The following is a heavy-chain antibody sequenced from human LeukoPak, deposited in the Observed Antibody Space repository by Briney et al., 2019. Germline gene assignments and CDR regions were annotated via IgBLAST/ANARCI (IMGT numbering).Heavy chain of an antibody. D-gene: IGHD6-6*01. CDR3: VRDGRSSSVDYYYYYGMDV. J-gene: IGHJ6*02. V-gene: IGHV3-74*01. CDR2: IYGDGSFT. CDR1: GFTFSNFW. Sequence: PGGSLRLSCAASGFTFSNFWMHWVRQAPGKGLVWVALIYGDGSFTRYADSVKGRFTISRDNAKNSLYLQMNSLRAEDTAVYYCVRDGRSSSVDYYYYYGMDVWGQGTTVTVSS.